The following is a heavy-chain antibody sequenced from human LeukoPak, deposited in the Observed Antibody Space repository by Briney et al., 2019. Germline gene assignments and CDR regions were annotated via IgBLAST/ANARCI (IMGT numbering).Heavy chain of an antibody. V-gene: IGHV3-21*01. CDR1: GFTFSPYS. CDR2: ISGSSSFM. D-gene: IGHD3-10*01. CDR3: ARLCNSGRNI. Sequence: PGGSLRLSCAASGFTFSPYSMHWVRQAPGKGLEWVSSISGSSSFMYYADSVKGRFTISIDNAKNSLYLQMNSLRAGDTAVYYCARLCNSGRNIWGQGTMVTVSS. J-gene: IGHJ3*02.